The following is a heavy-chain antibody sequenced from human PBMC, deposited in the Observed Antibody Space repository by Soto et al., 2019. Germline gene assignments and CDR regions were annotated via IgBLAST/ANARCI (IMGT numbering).Heavy chain of an antibody. D-gene: IGHD1-26*01. J-gene: IGHJ4*02. V-gene: IGHV3-72*01. CDR1: GFTFSDHY. CDR3: ARARNLGGSWTNFDY. CDR2: ARNKANSYTT. Sequence: EVQLVESGGDLVQPGGSPRLSCAASGFTFSDHYIDWVRQAPGKGLEWVGRARNKANSYTTEYAASVKGRFTISRDDSKNSVYLQMNSLKTEDTALYYCARARNLGGSWTNFDYWGQGTLVTVSS.